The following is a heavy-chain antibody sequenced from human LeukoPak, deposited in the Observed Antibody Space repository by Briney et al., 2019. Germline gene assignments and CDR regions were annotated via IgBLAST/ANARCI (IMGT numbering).Heavy chain of an antibody. CDR2: INRDGGEK. CDR3: ARVLLGATTTNYYYYYMDV. Sequence: KPGGSLRLSCVASGFTFSNFWMSWVRQAPGKGLEWVANINRDGGEKFHVDSVKGRFTISRDNAKTSLYLQMNSLRAEDTAVYYCARVLLGATTTNYYYYYMDVWGKGTTVTVSS. J-gene: IGHJ6*03. D-gene: IGHD1-26*01. CDR1: GFTFSNFW. V-gene: IGHV3-7*01.